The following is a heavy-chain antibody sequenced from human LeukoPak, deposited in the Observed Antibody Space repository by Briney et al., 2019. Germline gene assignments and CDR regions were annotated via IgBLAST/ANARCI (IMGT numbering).Heavy chain of an antibody. Sequence: SETLSLTCTVSGGSIGSGSHHWGWFRQSPGKGLEWIGSIYDSRTIYYNPSLNSRVTISAVTSKNQFSLKLSSVTAADTAVYYCARIQWLVYYYYGMDVWGQGTTVTVSS. CDR2: IYDSRTI. CDR1: GGSIGSGSHH. D-gene: IGHD6-19*01. CDR3: ARIQWLVYYYYGMDV. J-gene: IGHJ6*02. V-gene: IGHV4-39*01.